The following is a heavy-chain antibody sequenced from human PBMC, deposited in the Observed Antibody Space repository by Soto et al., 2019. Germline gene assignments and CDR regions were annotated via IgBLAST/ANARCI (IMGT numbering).Heavy chain of an antibody. J-gene: IGHJ4*02. CDR3: ARLVVAGITYYFAS. CDR1: GFSLSSSGVA. V-gene: IGHV2-5*02. D-gene: IGHD2-15*01. CDR2: IYWDDDK. Sequence: QITLKESGPTLVKPTQTLTLTCTFSGFSLSSSGVAVGWIRQPPGKALEGLTFIYWDDDKRYSPSLKSRLTITKAPSKNHVVLTLTNMDPVDTAPYFCARLVVAGITYYFASWGQGTLLPVSS.